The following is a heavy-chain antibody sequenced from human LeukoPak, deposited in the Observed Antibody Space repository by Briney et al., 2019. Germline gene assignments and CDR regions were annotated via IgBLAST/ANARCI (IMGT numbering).Heavy chain of an antibody. V-gene: IGHV4-39*01. D-gene: IGHD1-26*01. CDR3: ATTSLSGSYRFDP. J-gene: IGHJ5*02. CDR1: GGSISSSSYY. Sequence: SETLSLTCTVSGGSISSSSYYWGWIRQPPGKGLEWIGSIYYSGSTYYNPSLKSRVTISVDTSKNQFSLKLSSVTAADTAVYYCATTSLSGSYRFDPWGQGTLVTVSS. CDR2: IYYSGST.